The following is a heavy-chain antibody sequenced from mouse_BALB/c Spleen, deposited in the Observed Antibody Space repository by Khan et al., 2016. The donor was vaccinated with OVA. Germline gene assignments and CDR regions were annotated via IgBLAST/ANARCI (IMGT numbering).Heavy chain of an antibody. CDR3: ADHLTGSFAY. CDR2: ISSGGDYT. V-gene: IGHV5-6*01. D-gene: IGHD4-1*01. CDR1: GFTFSSYS. J-gene: IGHJ3*01. Sequence: EVHLVESGGDLVKPGGSLKLSCAASGFTFSSYSMYWVRQTPDKRLEWVASISSGGDYTYYPDRVKGRFTISRDNAKNTLYLKMSELTSEYTAMCYCADHLTGSFAYWGQGTLVTVSA.